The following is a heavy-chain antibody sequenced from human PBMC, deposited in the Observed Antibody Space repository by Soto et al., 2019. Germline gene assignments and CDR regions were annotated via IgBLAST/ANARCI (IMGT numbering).Heavy chain of an antibody. CDR1: GFTFSSYA. CDR3: AKGDDYGGNYYYYGMDV. CDR2: ISGSGGST. J-gene: IGHJ6*02. V-gene: IGHV3-23*01. Sequence: GGSLRLSCAASGFTFSSYAMSWVRQAPGKGLEWVSAISGSGGSTYYADSVKGRFTISRDNSKNTLYLQMNSLRAEDTDVYYCAKGDDYGGNYYYYGMDVWGQGTTVT. D-gene: IGHD4-17*01.